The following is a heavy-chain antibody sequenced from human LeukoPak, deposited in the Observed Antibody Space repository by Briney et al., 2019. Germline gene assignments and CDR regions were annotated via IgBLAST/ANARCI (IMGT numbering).Heavy chain of an antibody. CDR1: GGTFDTYD. CDR2: IIPIVKIP. CDR3: AKDEDEVGGLDY. J-gene: IGHJ4*02. Sequence: ASVKVSCKVSGGTFDTYDLIWVRQAPGQGLEWMGKIIPIVKIPTYAPKFQGRVTISADRSTRTAYMELSGLISEDTAVYYCAKDEDEVGGLDYWGQGTLVTVSS. D-gene: IGHD1-26*01. V-gene: IGHV1-69*04.